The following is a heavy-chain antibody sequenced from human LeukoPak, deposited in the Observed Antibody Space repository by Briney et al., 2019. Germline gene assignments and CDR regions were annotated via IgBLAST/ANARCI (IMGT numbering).Heavy chain of an antibody. V-gene: IGHV1-2*02. CDR2: INPNSGGT. CDR1: GYTFTGYY. Sequence: GASVKVSCKASGYTFTGYYMHWVRQAPGQGLEWMGWINPNSGGTNYAQKFQGRVTMTRDTSISTAYMELSRLRSDDTAVYYCARDRAVVVVVAATPDYWGQGTLVTVSS. CDR3: ARDRAVVVVVAATPDY. D-gene: IGHD2-15*01. J-gene: IGHJ4*02.